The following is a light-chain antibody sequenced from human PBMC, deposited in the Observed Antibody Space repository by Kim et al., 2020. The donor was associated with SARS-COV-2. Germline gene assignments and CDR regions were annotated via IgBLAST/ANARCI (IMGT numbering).Light chain of an antibody. J-gene: IGLJ1*01. V-gene: IGLV1-40*03. Sequence: VHLSCIGSSSNIGAGYDLPSYHHLQTAAPQRLIYSDSNRPPGVPDRFSGSKSGASASLAITGLQAEGEADYYCQSYDSSLSGYVFGSGTKVTVL. CDR2: SDS. CDR3: QSYDSSLSGYV. CDR1: SSNIGAGYD.